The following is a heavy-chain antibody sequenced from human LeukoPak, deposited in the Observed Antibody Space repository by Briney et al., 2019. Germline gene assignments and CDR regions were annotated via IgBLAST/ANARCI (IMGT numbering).Heavy chain of an antibody. D-gene: IGHD3-3*01. CDR2: IIGVFGKA. Sequence: GASVKVSCKSSGGSFSNYAFSWVRQAPGQGLEWMGGIIGVFGKAHYAQRFQGRVTITADKSASTVYMEVSSLRSEDTAMYFCAREQRGRMSIFGVGIDAFDSWGQGTLVTVSS. J-gene: IGHJ3*02. CDR1: GGSFSNYA. V-gene: IGHV1-69*06. CDR3: AREQRGRMSIFGVGIDAFDS.